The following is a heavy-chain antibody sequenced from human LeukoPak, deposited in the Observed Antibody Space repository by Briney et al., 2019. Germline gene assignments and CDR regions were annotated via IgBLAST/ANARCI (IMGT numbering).Heavy chain of an antibody. D-gene: IGHD3-16*01. V-gene: IGHV3-7*01. J-gene: IGHJ4*02. CDR1: GFTYTNYW. CDR3: ARGSMHVYHLYTDY. CDR2: IKQDGSER. Sequence: PGGSLRLSCAASGFTYTNYWVSWFRQAPGQGLEWVASIKQDGSERYYVDSVTGRFTISRDNAKNSLFLQLSSLRVEDTAVYYCARGSMHVYHLYTDYWGQGTLVTVSS.